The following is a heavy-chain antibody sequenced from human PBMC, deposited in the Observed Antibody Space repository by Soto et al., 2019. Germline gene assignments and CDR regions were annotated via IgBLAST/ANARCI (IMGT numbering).Heavy chain of an antibody. D-gene: IGHD3-3*01. CDR3: ASSRKYYDFWSGYSGIPYYYYGMDV. Sequence: GESLKISCKGSGYSFTSYWIGWVRQIPGKGLEWMGIIYPGDSDTRYSPSFQGQVTISADKSISTAYLQWSSLKASDTAMYYCASSRKYYDFWSGYSGIPYYYYGMDVWGQGTTVTVSS. CDR2: IYPGDSDT. V-gene: IGHV5-51*01. CDR1: GYSFTSYW. J-gene: IGHJ6*02.